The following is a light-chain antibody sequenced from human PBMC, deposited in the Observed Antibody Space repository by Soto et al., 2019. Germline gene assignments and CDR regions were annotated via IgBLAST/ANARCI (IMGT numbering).Light chain of an antibody. CDR1: QSVNRY. CDR3: QQHSQWPIT. CDR2: GIS. V-gene: IGKV3-11*01. J-gene: IGKJ5*01. Sequence: EIVLTQSPATLSLSPGERATLSCRASQSVNRYLAWYQQKPGQPPRLLIYGISTRAAGIPDRFSGSGSGTEFTLTISSLQPEDFAVYYCQQHSQWPITFGQGTRLEIK.